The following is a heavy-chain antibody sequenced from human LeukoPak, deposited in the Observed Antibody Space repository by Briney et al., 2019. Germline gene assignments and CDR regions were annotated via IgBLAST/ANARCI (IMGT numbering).Heavy chain of an antibody. CDR1: GFTFSSYG. Sequence: PGGSLRLSCAASGFTFSSYGMSWVRQAPGKGLEWVANIREDGGKQNYVDSVKGRFTISRDNAKSSVYLQLSSLRADDTAIYYCAKDIPGGGDDYWGQGTLVTVSS. CDR2: IREDGGKQ. V-gene: IGHV3-7*01. J-gene: IGHJ4*02. D-gene: IGHD2-21*02. CDR3: AKDIPGGGDDY.